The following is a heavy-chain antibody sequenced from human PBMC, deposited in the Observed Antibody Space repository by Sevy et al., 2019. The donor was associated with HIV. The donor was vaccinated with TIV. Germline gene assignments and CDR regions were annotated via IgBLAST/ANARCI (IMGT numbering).Heavy chain of an antibody. CDR1: GFTFSDYY. Sequence: GGSLRLSCAASGFTFSDYYINWIRQAPGKGLEWVSYISGSSSYTNYADSVKGRFTISRDNAMNSLYLQMNSLRAQDTAVYYCARVGCSISSCPKGDAFDIWGQGTMVTVSS. J-gene: IGHJ3*02. V-gene: IGHV3-11*06. CDR3: ARVGCSISSCPKGDAFDI. D-gene: IGHD2-2*01. CDR2: ISGSSSYT.